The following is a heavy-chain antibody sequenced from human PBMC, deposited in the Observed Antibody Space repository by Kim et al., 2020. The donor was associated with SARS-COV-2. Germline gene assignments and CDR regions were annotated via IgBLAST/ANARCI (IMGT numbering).Heavy chain of an antibody. CDR1: GYTFTSYA. D-gene: IGHD5-12*01. J-gene: IGHJ5*02. Sequence: ASVKVSCKASGYTFTSYAMHWVRQAPGQRLEWMGWINAGNGNTKYSQKFQGRVTITRDTSASTAYMELSSLRSEDTAVYYCARLRARGYSGYDRPGWFDPWGQGTLVTVSS. CDR2: INAGNGNT. V-gene: IGHV1-3*01. CDR3: ARLRARGYSGYDRPGWFDP.